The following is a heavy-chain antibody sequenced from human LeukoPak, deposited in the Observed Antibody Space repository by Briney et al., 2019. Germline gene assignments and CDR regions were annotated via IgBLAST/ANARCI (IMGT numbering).Heavy chain of an antibody. V-gene: IGHV3-7*04. Sequence: PGGSLRLSCAASGFTFSSYWTSWVRQAPGKGLEWVANIKQGGSEKYYVDSVRGRFTISRDNAKNSLYLQMNSLRVEDTAVYYCVRDAHWEPQYYFDYWGQGTLVTVSS. CDR2: IKQGGSEK. J-gene: IGHJ4*02. D-gene: IGHD1-26*01. CDR1: GFTFSSYW. CDR3: VRDAHWEPQYYFDY.